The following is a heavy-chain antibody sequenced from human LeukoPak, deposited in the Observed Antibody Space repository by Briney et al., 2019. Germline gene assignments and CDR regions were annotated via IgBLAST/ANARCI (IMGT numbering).Heavy chain of an antibody. Sequence: PSQTLSLTCTVSGGSISSGGYYWSWIRQPPGKGLEWIGEINHSGSTNYNSSLKSRVTISVDTSKNQFSLKLSSVTAADTAVYYCARVYKWGYQLLYYFDYWDQGTLVTVSS. D-gene: IGHD2-2*01. CDR1: GGSISSGGYY. CDR3: ARVYKWGYQLLYYFDY. CDR2: INHSGST. V-gene: IGHV4-30-2*01. J-gene: IGHJ4*02.